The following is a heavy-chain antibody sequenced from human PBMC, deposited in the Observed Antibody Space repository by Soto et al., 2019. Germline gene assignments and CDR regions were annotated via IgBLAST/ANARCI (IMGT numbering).Heavy chain of an antibody. Sequence: GASVQVSCRASGYTFTSYGSSGVRQAPGQGLEWMGWISAYNGNTNYAQKLQGRVTMTTDTSTSTAYMELRSLRSDDTAVYYCARAIVDYDVWWGYTNWCDPWGQGTLVIVSS. V-gene: IGHV1-18*04. CDR1: GYTFTSYG. J-gene: IGHJ5*02. D-gene: IGHD3-3*01. CDR2: ISAYNGNT. CDR3: ARAIVDYDVWWGYTNWCDP.